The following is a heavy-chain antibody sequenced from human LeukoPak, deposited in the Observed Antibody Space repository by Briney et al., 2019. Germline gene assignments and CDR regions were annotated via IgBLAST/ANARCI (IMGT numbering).Heavy chain of an antibody. J-gene: IGHJ1*01. CDR1: GFTVSSNY. D-gene: IGHD6-19*01. Sequence: GGSLRLSCAASGFTVSSNYMTWVRQAPGKGLEWVSVIYSGGSTYYADSVKGRFTISRDNAKNSLYLQMNSLRAEDTALYYCAKDIGGSGWYQGYFQHWGQGTLVTVSS. V-gene: IGHV3-53*05. CDR2: IYSGGST. CDR3: AKDIGGSGWYQGYFQH.